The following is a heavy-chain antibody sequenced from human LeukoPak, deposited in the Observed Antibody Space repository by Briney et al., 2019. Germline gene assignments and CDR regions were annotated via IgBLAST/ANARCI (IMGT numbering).Heavy chain of an antibody. CDR1: GGSISNSSYY. CDR2: IYYSGST. V-gene: IGHV4-39*07. D-gene: IGHD3-22*01. CDR3: ARANYYDSSGYYSNWFDP. J-gene: IGHJ5*02. Sequence: SETLSLTCTVSGGSISNSSYYWGWIRQPPGKGLEWIGSIYYSGSTYYNPSLKSRVTISVDTSKNQFSLKLSSVTAADTAVYYCARANYYDSSGYYSNWFDPWGQGTLVTVSS.